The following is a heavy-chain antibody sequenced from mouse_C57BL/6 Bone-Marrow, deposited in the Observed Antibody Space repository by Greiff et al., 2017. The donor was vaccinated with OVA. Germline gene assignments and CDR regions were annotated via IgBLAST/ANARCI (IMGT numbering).Heavy chain of an antibody. J-gene: IGHJ4*01. CDR3: ARPLYGSSYAMDY. Sequence: VKLMESGAELARPGASVKLSCKASGYTFTSYGISWVKQRSGQGLEWIGEIYPRSGNTYYNEKFKGKATLTADKSSSTAYMELRSLTSEDSAVYFCARPLYGSSYAMDYWGQGTSVTVSS. D-gene: IGHD1-1*01. CDR2: IYPRSGNT. CDR1: GYTFTSYG. V-gene: IGHV1-81*01.